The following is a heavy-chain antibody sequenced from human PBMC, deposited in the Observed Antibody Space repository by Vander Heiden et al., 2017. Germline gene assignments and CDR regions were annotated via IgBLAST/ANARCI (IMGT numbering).Heavy chain of an antibody. D-gene: IGHD3-3*01. CDR1: GFTFGTYA. CDR3: VRDGPRNYDFWSGYLY. V-gene: IGHV3-48*04. Sequence: EVLLVESGGGLVQPGGSLRLSCAASGFTFGTYAMNWVRQAPGRRPEWVSYISSTSRDTYYADSVKGRFTVSRDNAENSLYLQMNSLRGEDTAVYYCVRDGPRNYDFWSGYLYWGQGILVTVSS. J-gene: IGHJ4*02. CDR2: ISSTSRDT.